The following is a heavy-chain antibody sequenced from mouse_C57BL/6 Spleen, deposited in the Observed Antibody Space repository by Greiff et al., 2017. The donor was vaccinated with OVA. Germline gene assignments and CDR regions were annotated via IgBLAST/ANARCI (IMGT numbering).Heavy chain of an antibody. J-gene: IGHJ3*01. D-gene: IGHD2-3*01. V-gene: IGHV1-50*01. CDR3: ATSYDGYFPFAY. CDR1: GYTFTSYW. Sequence: QVQLQQPGAELVKPGASVKLSCKASGYTFTSYWMQWVKQRPGQGLEWIGEIDPSDSYTNYNQKFKGKATLTVDTSSSTAYMQLSSLTSEDSAVYYCATSYDGYFPFAYWGQGTLVTVSA. CDR2: IDPSDSYT.